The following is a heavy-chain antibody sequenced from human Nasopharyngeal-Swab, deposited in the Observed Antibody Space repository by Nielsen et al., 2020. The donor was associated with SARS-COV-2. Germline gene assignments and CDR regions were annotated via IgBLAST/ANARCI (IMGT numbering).Heavy chain of an antibody. J-gene: IGHJ4*02. CDR2: IPWHFGNK. CDR1: GFTFENYA. V-gene: IGHV3-9*01. CDR3: AKARRTDTYGYECFDS. D-gene: IGHD5-18*01. Sequence: SLKISCAASGFTFENYAMHLVRQPPGKGLEWVSGIPWHFGNKVYAESVQGRFTISRDNAKNSLYLQMNSLRAEDTALYYCAKARRTDTYGYECFDSWGQGTLVTVSS.